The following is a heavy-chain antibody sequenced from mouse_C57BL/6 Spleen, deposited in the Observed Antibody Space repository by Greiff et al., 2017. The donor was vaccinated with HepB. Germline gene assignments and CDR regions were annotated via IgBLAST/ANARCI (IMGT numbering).Heavy chain of an antibody. D-gene: IGHD1-1*01. V-gene: IGHV5-17*01. Sequence: EVMLVESGGGLVKPGGSLKLSCAASGFTFSDYGMHWVRQAPEKGLEWVAYISSGSSTIYYADTVKGRFTISRDNAKNTLFLQMTSLRSEDTAMYYCARTSLLRYFDYWGQGTTLTVSS. CDR2: ISSGSSTI. CDR1: GFTFSDYG. J-gene: IGHJ2*01. CDR3: ARTSLLRYFDY.